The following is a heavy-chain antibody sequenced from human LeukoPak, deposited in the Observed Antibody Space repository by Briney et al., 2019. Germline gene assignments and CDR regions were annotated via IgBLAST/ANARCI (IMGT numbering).Heavy chain of an antibody. CDR3: ARGANLRQWLVGGYFDY. CDR1: GYTFTSYG. Sequence: ASVKVSCKASGYTFTSYGISWVRQAPGQGLEWMGWINPNSGGTNYAQKFQGRVTMTRDTSISTAYMELSRLRSDDTAVYYCARGANLRQWLVGGYFDYWGQGTLVTVSS. D-gene: IGHD6-19*01. CDR2: INPNSGGT. V-gene: IGHV1-2*02. J-gene: IGHJ4*02.